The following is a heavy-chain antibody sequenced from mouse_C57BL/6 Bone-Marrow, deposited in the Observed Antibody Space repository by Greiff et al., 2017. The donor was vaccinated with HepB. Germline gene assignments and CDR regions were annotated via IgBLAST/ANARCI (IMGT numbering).Heavy chain of an antibody. CDR3: ARGGRGWYFDV. CDR2: ISNGGGST. V-gene: IGHV5-12*01. J-gene: IGHJ1*03. CDR1: GFTFSDYY. Sequence: EVQGVESGGGLVQPGGSLKLSCAASGFTFSDYYMYWVRQTPEKRLEWVAYISNGGGSTYYPDTVKGRFTISRDNAKNTLYLQMSRLKSEDTAMYYCARGGRGWYFDVWGTGTTVTVSS.